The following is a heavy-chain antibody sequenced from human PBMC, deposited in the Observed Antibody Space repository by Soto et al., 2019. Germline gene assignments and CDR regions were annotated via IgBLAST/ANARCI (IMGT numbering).Heavy chain of an antibody. CDR2: INPKSGGT. V-gene: IGHV1-2*02. D-gene: IGHD2-15*01. J-gene: IGHJ4*02. CDR1: GYSFTGYH. Sequence: RASVKVSCKASGYSFTGYHIHWVRQAPGQGLEWMGWINPKSGGTNYAQKFQGRVTMTRDTSISTAYMELSKLRSDDTAVYYCASAWGCNGGTCLDYFDYWGQGTLVTVSS. CDR3: ASAWGCNGGTCLDYFDY.